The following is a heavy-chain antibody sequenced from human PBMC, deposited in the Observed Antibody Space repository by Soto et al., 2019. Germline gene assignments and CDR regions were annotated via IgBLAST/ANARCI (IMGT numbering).Heavy chain of an antibody. CDR3: VRVFGYWSGYETVSNWFDP. Sequence: PSETLSLTCTVSGGSISSYYWSWIRQPPGKGLEWIGYIYYSGSTNYNPSIKSRVTISVDTSKNQFSLKLSSVTAADTAVYYCVRVFGYWSGYETVSNWFDPWGQGTLVTVSS. CDR1: GGSISSYY. D-gene: IGHD3-3*01. J-gene: IGHJ5*02. V-gene: IGHV4-59*01. CDR2: IYYSGST.